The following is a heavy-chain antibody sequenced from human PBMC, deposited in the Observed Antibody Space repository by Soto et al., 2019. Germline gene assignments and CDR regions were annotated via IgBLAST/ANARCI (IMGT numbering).Heavy chain of an antibody. Sequence: GGSLRLSCAASGFTFSSYGMHWVRQAPGKGLEWVAVIWYDGSNKYYADSVKGRFTISRDNSKNTLYLQMNSLRAEDTAVYYCARDPRPVSLLYFDYWGQGTLVTVSS. D-gene: IGHD3-16*02. V-gene: IGHV3-33*01. CDR1: GFTFSSYG. CDR2: IWYDGSNK. J-gene: IGHJ4*02. CDR3: ARDPRPVSLLYFDY.